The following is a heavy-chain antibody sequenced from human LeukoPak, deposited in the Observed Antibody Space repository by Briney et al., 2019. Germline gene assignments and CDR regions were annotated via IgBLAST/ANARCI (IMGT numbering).Heavy chain of an antibody. V-gene: IGHV3-74*01. Sequence: RGSLRLSCAASGFTFSNYWMHWVRQAPGKGLVWVSRINIDGRTTNYADSVKGRFTVYRDNAKNTLDLQMNSLRAEDTAVYYCANLYTSRWYVGTNGFDIWGQGTVVTVSS. D-gene: IGHD6-13*01. J-gene: IGHJ3*02. CDR1: GFTFSNYW. CDR2: INIDGRTT. CDR3: ANLYTSRWYVGTNGFDI.